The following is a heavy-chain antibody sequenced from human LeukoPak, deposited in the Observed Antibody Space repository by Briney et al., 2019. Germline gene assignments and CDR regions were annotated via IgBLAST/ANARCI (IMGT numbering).Heavy chain of an antibody. V-gene: IGHV6-1*01. CDR2: TYYRSKWYN. J-gene: IGHJ5*02. Sequence: SQTLSLTCAISGDSVSSNSAAWNWIRQSPSRGLEWLGRTYYRSKWYNDYAVSVKSRITTNPDTSKNQFSLQLNSVTPEDTAVYYCARTISPALSSGVNWFDPWGQGTLVTVSS. CDR3: ARTISPALSSGVNWFDP. D-gene: IGHD6-19*01. CDR1: GDSVSSNSAA.